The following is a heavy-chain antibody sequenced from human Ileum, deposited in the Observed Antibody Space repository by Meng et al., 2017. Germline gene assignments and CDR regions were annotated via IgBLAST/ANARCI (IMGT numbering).Heavy chain of an antibody. V-gene: IGHV2-5*02. CDR2: IYWDDDK. D-gene: IGHD4-11*01. CDR1: GFSLSTSGVG. Sequence: QITLNESGPTLVKPTQTLTLTCTFSGFSLSTSGVGVGWIRQPPGKALEWLALIYWDDDKRYSPSLKSRLTITKDTSKNQVVLTMTNMDPVDTATYYCAHKTTVTTSGRGLFDYWGQGTLVTVSS. CDR3: AHKTTVTTSGRGLFDY. J-gene: IGHJ4*02.